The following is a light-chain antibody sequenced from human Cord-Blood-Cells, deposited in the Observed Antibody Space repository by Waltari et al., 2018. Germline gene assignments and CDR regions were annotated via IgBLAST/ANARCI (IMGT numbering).Light chain of an antibody. V-gene: IGLV2-14*01. CDR2: SVS. Sequence: QSALTQPASVSGSPGQSITISCTGTSSHVGGYNYVSWYQQHPGKAPKLIIYSVSNRPSGVSKRFSGSTSGNTASLTISGLQAEDEADYYCSSYTSSSTVVFGGGTKLTVL. J-gene: IGLJ2*01. CDR1: SSHVGGYNY. CDR3: SSYTSSSTVV.